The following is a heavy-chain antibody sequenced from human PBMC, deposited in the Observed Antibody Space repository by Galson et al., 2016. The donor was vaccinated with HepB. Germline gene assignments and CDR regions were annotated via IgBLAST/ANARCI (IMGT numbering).Heavy chain of an antibody. CDR3: ARDVGP. CDR2: IYSGGDT. V-gene: IGHV3-66*01. J-gene: IGHJ5*02. Sequence: SLRLSCAVSGFTVSNNYMMWFRQTPGNGLEWVSLIYSGGDTSSADSVKGRFTISRDSSKNTLYLQMNSLRDEDTAVYYCARDVGPWGQGTLVTVSS. CDR1: GFTVSNNY.